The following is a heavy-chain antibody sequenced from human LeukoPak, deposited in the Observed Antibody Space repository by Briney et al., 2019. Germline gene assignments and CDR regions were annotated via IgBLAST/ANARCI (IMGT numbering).Heavy chain of an antibody. CDR2: IKQDGSDK. Sequence: GGSLRLSCAASGFTFINYWMSRVRQAPGKGLEWVANIKQDGSDKDYVDSVKGRFTISRDNSKNTLHLQMNSLRAEDTAVYYCARDVDDSSGYYYYASGMDVWGQGTTVTVSS. CDR3: ARDVDDSSGYYYYASGMDV. D-gene: IGHD3-22*01. CDR1: GFTFINYW. J-gene: IGHJ6*02. V-gene: IGHV3-7*01.